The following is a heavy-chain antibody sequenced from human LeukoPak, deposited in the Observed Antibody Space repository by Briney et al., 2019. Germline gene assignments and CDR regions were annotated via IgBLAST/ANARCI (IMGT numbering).Heavy chain of an antibody. Sequence: GGSLRLSCAASGFTFNNYWMYWVRQAPGKGLEWVANIKQDGSVKNYVDSVKGRFTISRDNAKNTLYLQMNSLRAEDTAVYYCTRRGAASDAFDIWGQGTMVTVSS. CDR3: TRRGAASDAFDI. CDR1: GFTFNNYW. J-gene: IGHJ3*02. D-gene: IGHD3-16*01. CDR2: IKQDGSVK. V-gene: IGHV3-7*01.